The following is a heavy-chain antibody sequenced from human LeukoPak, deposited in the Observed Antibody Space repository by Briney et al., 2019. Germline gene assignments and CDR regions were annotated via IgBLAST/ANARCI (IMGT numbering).Heavy chain of an antibody. D-gene: IGHD3-9*01. J-gene: IGHJ3*02. Sequence: PSETLSLTCTVSGGSISSSSYYWGWIRQPPGKGLEWIGSIYYSGSTYYNPSLKSRVTISVDTSKNQFSLKLSSVTAADTAVYYCARDLTGRRDDAFDTWGQGTMVTVSS. V-gene: IGHV4-39*07. CDR3: ARDLTGRRDDAFDT. CDR2: IYYSGST. CDR1: GGSISSSSYY.